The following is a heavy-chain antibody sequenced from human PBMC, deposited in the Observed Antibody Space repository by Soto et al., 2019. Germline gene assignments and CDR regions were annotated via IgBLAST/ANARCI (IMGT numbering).Heavy chain of an antibody. CDR3: ATDRQLRYFDWLPEDWYFDL. V-gene: IGHV1-69*12. CDR1: GGTFSSYV. Sequence: QVQLVQSGAEVKKPGSSVKVSCKASGGTFSSYVISWVRQAPGQGLEWMGGIIPIFGTANYAQKFQGRVTITADESTSTAYMELSSLRSEDTAVYYCATDRQLRYFDWLPEDWYFDLWGRGTLVTVSS. D-gene: IGHD3-9*01. CDR2: IIPIFGTA. J-gene: IGHJ2*01.